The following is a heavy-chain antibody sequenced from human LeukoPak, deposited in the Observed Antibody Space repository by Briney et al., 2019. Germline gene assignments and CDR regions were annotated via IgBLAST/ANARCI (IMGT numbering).Heavy chain of an antibody. CDR3: AGCVGYCTRLPDMDA. CDR1: GGPFSNYY. Sequence: SETLSLTCAVYGGPFSNYYWSWIRQPPGKGLEWIGEINHSGNTNYNPSLQSRVTISVDTSKNQFSLRQNSVTAADAAVYYFAGCVGYCTRLPDMDAWSTGTTVTVSS. CDR2: INHSGNT. J-gene: IGHJ6*03. V-gene: IGHV4-34*01. D-gene: IGHD2-8*01.